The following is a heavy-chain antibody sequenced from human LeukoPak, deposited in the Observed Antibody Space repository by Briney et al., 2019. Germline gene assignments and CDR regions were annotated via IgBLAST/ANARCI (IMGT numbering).Heavy chain of an antibody. Sequence: ASVKVSCKASGYTFTSYDINWVRQATGQGLEWMGWMNPNSGNTGYAQKFQGRVTMTRNTSISTAYMELNSLRSEDTAVYYCASPPEVDTAMAGGFDYWGQGTLVTVSS. CDR1: GYTFTSYD. V-gene: IGHV1-8*01. D-gene: IGHD5-18*01. J-gene: IGHJ4*02. CDR2: MNPNSGNT. CDR3: ASPPEVDTAMAGGFDY.